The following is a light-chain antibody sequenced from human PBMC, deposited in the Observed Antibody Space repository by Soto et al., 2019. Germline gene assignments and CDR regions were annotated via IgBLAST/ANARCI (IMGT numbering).Light chain of an antibody. CDR2: EVS. J-gene: IGLJ2*01. V-gene: IGLV2-14*01. CDR1: SSDVGGYNY. CDR3: SSYTSSSTLGHVV. Sequence: QSALTQPASVSGSPGQSITISCTGTSSDVGGYNYVSWYQQHPGEAPKLMIYEVSNRPSGISNRFSGSKSGNTASLTISGLQAEDEADYYCSSYTSSSTLGHVVFGGGTKLTVL.